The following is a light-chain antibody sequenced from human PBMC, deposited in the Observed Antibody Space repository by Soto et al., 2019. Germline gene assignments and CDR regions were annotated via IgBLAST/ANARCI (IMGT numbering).Light chain of an antibody. Sequence: EIGMTQPPAPLSESPGERATLYWRAGQNIHTNLAWYQQKPGQAPRLLLYGASTGATGLPARFSGSGSGTAFSLTISSMQPEDLVIYHGQQYNNWPPITFGQGTRLEI. J-gene: IGKJ5*01. V-gene: IGKV3-15*01. CDR2: GAS. CDR3: QQYNNWPPIT. CDR1: QNIHTN.